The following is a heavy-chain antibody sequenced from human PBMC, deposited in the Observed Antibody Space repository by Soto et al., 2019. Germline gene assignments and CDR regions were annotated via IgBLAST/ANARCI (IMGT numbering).Heavy chain of an antibody. Sequence: EVQLVESGGGLVQPGGSLRLSCAASGFTFSSYWMDWVRQAPGKGLEWVANINQDGSEKHYVDSVKGRFTISRDNARNLLYLQMSSLTAEDSALYYCSPSLDYWGQGTLVTVSS. J-gene: IGHJ4*02. V-gene: IGHV3-7*01. CDR3: SPSLDY. CDR2: INQDGSEK. CDR1: GFTFSSYW.